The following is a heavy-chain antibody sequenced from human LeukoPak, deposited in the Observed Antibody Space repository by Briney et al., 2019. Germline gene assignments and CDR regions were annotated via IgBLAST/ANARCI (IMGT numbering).Heavy chain of an antibody. CDR1: GFTFSSYG. CDR3: AKSPGPIVVVPAADYYFDY. V-gene: IGHV3-30*02. CDR2: IRHDGSNK. J-gene: IGHJ4*02. D-gene: IGHD2-2*01. Sequence: GGSLRLSCAASGFTFSSYGMHWVRQAPGKGLEWVAFIRHDGSNKYYADSVKGRFTISRDNSKNTLYLQMNSLRAEDTAVYYCAKSPGPIVVVPAADYYFDYWGQGTLVTVSS.